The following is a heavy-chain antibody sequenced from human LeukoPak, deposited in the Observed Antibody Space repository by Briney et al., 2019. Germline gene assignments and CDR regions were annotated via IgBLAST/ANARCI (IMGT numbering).Heavy chain of an antibody. CDR1: GGSISSSSYY. CDR3: ARGPFIAARLDPSEYDY. J-gene: IGHJ4*02. Sequence: PSETLSLTCTVSGGSISSSSYYWGWIRQPPGKGLEWIGSIYYSGSTYYNPSLKSRVTISVDTSKNQFSLKLSSVTAADTAVYYCARGPFIAARLDPSEYDYWGQGTLVTVSS. D-gene: IGHD6-6*01. CDR2: IYYSGST. V-gene: IGHV4-39*07.